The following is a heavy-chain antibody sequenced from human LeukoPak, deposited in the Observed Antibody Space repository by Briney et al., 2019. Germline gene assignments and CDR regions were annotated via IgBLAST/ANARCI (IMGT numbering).Heavy chain of an antibody. CDR3: ASSPLGDIVVVPAAPTFDY. J-gene: IGHJ4*02. CDR2: ISGSGGST. Sequence: GGSLRLSCAASGFTFSSYAMSWVRQAPGKGLEWVSAISGSGGSTYYADSVKGRFTISRDNSKNTLYLQMNSLRAEDTAVYYCASSPLGDIVVVPAAPTFDYWGQGTLVTVSS. V-gene: IGHV3-23*01. D-gene: IGHD2-2*01. CDR1: GFTFSSYA.